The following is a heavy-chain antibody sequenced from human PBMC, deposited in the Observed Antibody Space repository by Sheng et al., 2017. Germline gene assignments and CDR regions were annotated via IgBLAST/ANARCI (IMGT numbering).Heavy chain of an antibody. D-gene: IGHD3-3*01. CDR1: GFTFSSAG. Sequence: QVQLVESGGGVVQPGRSLRLSCAASGFTFSSAGMHWVRQAPGKGLEWVAVISYDGGNKFYADSVKGRFTISRDNSKNTLYLQMSSLRAEDTAVYYCAKELNFWNYFDYWGQGTLVTVSS. J-gene: IGHJ4*02. CDR3: AKELNFWNYFDY. V-gene: IGHV3-30*18. CDR2: ISYDGGNK.